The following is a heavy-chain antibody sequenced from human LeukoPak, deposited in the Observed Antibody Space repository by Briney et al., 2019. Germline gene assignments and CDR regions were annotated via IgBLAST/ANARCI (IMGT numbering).Heavy chain of an antibody. CDR1: GFIFSSYA. V-gene: IGHV3-23*01. CDR3: VTPAVLVGASYSDY. Sequence: GGSLRLSCTASGFIFSSYAMSWVRQAPGKGLEWVSTINGSGNTTYYADSVKGRFTISRDNSKNTLYLQMNSLGADDTAIYFCVTPAVLVGASYSDYWGQGTLVTVSS. CDR2: INGSGNTT. J-gene: IGHJ4*02. D-gene: IGHD1-26*01.